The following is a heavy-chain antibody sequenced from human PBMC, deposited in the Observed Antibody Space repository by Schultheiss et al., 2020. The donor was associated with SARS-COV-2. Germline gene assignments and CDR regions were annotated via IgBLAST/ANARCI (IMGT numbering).Heavy chain of an antibody. J-gene: IGHJ4*02. CDR2: IYPGDSDT. CDR3: ARLESGVVPAANFDY. CDR1: GYSFPSYW. V-gene: IGHV5-51*01. D-gene: IGHD2-2*01. Sequence: GESLKISCKGSGYSFPSYWIGWVRQMPGKGLEWMGIIYPGDSDTRYSPSFQGQVTISADKSISTAYLQWSSLKASDTAMYYCARLESGVVPAANFDYWGQGTLVTVSS.